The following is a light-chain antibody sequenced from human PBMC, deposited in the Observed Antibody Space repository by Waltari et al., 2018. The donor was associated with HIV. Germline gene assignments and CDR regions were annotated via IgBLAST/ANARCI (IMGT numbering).Light chain of an antibody. Sequence: DINMTQSPFSLSASVGDRVTITCRTSQNIINYLNWYHQSPGKAPSLLIFGASTLQNGVSSRFSGSGSDTEFALSIAGLQHEDFGTYYCQQTFSPPRTFGPGT. CDR2: GAS. CDR1: QNIINY. CDR3: QQTFSPPRT. V-gene: IGKV1-39*01. J-gene: IGKJ3*01.